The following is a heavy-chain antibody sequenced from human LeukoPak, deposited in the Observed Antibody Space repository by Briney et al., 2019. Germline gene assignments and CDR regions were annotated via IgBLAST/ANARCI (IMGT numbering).Heavy chain of an antibody. D-gene: IGHD6-19*01. CDR3: ARDEPYSSGWFEVDY. J-gene: IGHJ4*02. CDR1: GYTFTSYG. Sequence: ASVKVCCKASGYTFTSYGISWVRQAPGQGLEWMGWISAYNGNTNYAQKLQGRVTMTTDTSTSTAYMGLRSLRSDDTAVYYCARDEPYSSGWFEVDYWGQGTLVTVSS. CDR2: ISAYNGNT. V-gene: IGHV1-18*01.